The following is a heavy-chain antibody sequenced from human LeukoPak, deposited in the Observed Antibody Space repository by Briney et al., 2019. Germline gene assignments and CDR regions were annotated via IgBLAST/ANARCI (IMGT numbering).Heavy chain of an antibody. CDR2: INWNGGST. CDR1: GFTFDDYG. D-gene: IGHD5-24*01. Sequence: GGSLRLSCAASGFTFDDYGMSWVRQAPGKGLEWVSGINWNGGSTGYADSVKGRFTISRDNAKNSLYLQMNSLRAEDTAVYYCASRVEMATIVDYYYMDVWGKGTTVTISS. CDR3: ASRVEMATIVDYYYMDV. V-gene: IGHV3-20*04. J-gene: IGHJ6*03.